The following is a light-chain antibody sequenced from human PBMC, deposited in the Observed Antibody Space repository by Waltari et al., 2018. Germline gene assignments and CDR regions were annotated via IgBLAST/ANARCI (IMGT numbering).Light chain of an antibody. Sequence: EIVMTQSPATLSVSPGERATLSCRASQGISSDLARYQQNPGQAPRLLIFGASTRAAGVPARFSGRGSGTEFTLTISSLQSEEFGVYYCQQSKIWPACGQGTKVEIK. J-gene: IGKJ1*01. CDR2: GAS. V-gene: IGKV3-15*01. CDR3: QQSKIWPA. CDR1: QGISSD.